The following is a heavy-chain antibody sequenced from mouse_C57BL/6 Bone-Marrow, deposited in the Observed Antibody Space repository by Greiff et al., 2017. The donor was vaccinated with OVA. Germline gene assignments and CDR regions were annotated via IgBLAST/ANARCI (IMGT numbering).Heavy chain of an antibody. CDR3: ARWGIYYGNSGDYAMDY. Sequence: EVQLQQSGPELVKPGASVKISCKASGYTFTDYYMNWVKQSHGKSLEWIGDINPNNGGTSYNQKFKGKATLTVDKSSSTAYMELRSLTSEDSAVYYCARWGIYYGNSGDYAMDYWGQGTSVTVSS. D-gene: IGHD2-1*01. V-gene: IGHV1-26*01. J-gene: IGHJ4*01. CDR2: INPNNGGT. CDR1: GYTFTDYY.